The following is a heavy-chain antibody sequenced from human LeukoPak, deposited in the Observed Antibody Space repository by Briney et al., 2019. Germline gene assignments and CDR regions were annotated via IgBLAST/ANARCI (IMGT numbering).Heavy chain of an antibody. CDR3: ARGKYDSGGYYLDY. V-gene: IGHV4-38-2*01. J-gene: IGHJ4*02. CDR1: GYSISSGYY. Sequence: PSETLSLTCAVSGYSISSGYYWGWIRQPPGKGLEWIGSIYHSGTTNYNPSLKSRVTISLDTSKSQFSLMLSSVTAADTAVYYCARGKYDSGGYYLDYWGQGTLVTVSS. CDR2: IYHSGTT. D-gene: IGHD3-22*01.